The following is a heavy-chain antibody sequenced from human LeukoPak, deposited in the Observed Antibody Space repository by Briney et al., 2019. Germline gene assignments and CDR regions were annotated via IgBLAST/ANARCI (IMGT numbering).Heavy chain of an antibody. D-gene: IGHD3-3*01. CDR1: GYTLTELS. V-gene: IGHV1-24*01. CDR3: ARGDVWSGYYDYYYYGMDV. CDR2: FDPEDGET. J-gene: IGHJ6*02. Sequence: ASVKVSCKVSGYTLTELSMHWVRQAPGKGLEWMGGFDPEDGETIYAQKFQGRVTMTEDTSTDTAYMELSSLRPEDTAVYYCARGDVWSGYYDYYYYGMDVWGQGTTVTVSS.